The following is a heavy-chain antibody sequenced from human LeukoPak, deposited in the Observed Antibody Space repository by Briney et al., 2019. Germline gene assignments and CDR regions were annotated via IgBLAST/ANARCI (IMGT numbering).Heavy chain of an antibody. Sequence: PGGSLRLSCAASGFTFSSYGMHWVRQAPGKGLEWVAFIRYDGSNKYYADSVKGRFTISRDHSKNTLYLQMNSLRAEDTAVYYCAKETYYDTIYWGQGTLVTVSS. CDR2: IRYDGSNK. V-gene: IGHV3-30*02. D-gene: IGHD3-22*01. CDR1: GFTFSSYG. CDR3: AKETYYDTIY. J-gene: IGHJ4*02.